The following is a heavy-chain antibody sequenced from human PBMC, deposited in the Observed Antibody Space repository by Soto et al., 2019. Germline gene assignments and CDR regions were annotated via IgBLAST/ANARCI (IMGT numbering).Heavy chain of an antibody. J-gene: IGHJ4*02. CDR1: GFTFSSYS. Sequence: GGSLRLSCAASGFTFSSYSMNWVRQAPGKGLEWVSSISSSSSYIYYADSVKGRFTISRDNAKNSLYLQMNSLRAEDTAVYYCARATPDIVATKVNYWGQGTLVTVSS. CDR3: ARATPDIVATKVNY. CDR2: ISSSSSYI. V-gene: IGHV3-21*01. D-gene: IGHD5-12*01.